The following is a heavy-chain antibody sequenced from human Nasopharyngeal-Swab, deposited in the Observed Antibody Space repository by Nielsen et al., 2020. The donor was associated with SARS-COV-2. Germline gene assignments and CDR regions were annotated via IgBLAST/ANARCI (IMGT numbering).Heavy chain of an antibody. Sequence: GESLKISCAASGFTFSIYWMHWVRQAPGKGLVWVSHIKSDGSSTTYADSVKGRVTISRDNAKNTLYLQMNSLRAEDTAVYYCTRGAPRMLRGVIIGDYYYGMDVWGQGTTVTVSS. CDR3: TRGAPRMLRGVIIGDYYYGMDV. V-gene: IGHV3-74*01. J-gene: IGHJ6*02. CDR1: GFTFSIYW. D-gene: IGHD3-10*01. CDR2: IKSDGSST.